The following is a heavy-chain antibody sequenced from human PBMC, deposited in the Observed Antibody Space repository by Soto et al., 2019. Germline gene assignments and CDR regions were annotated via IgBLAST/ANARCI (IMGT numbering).Heavy chain of an antibody. CDR3: VGGHYYFDY. CDR2: ISYDGSNK. Sequence: QVQLVESGGGVVQPGRSLRLSCAASGFPFTTYGMHWVREGPGKGLEWVAVISYDGSNKYYADSVKGRFTISRDNSKNTVYLQMNSQRPEDTALYYCVGGHYYFDYRGQGTLVTVSS. V-gene: IGHV3-30*03. CDR1: GFPFTTYG. J-gene: IGHJ4*02. D-gene: IGHD3-10*01.